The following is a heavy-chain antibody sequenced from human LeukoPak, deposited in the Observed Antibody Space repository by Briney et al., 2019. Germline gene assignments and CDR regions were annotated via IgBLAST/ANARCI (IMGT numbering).Heavy chain of an antibody. V-gene: IGHV3-9*01. D-gene: IGHD2-2*01. J-gene: IGHJ6*03. CDR1: GFNFDDYA. CDR2: ISWNSVGI. Sequence: GGSLRLSCAAHGFNFDDYAMHWVRQIPGRGLEWVSGISWNSVGITYADSVKGRFTISRDNARNSLYLQMDSQRPEDTALYYCARAGVVVPTAIRPTYYYYYMDVWGRGTTVIVSS. CDR3: ARAGVVVPTAIRPTYYYYYMDV.